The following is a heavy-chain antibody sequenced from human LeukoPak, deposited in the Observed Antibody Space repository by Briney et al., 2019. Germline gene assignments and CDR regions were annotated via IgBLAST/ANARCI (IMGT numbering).Heavy chain of an antibody. D-gene: IGHD6-19*01. CDR1: GGTFSSYA. J-gene: IGHJ5*02. CDR2: IIPIFGTA. Sequence: SVKVSCKASGGTFSSYAISWVRQAPGQGLEWMGGIIPIFGTANYAQKFQGRVTITADESTSTAYMELSSLRSEDTAVYYCTRTAVAGLECWFDPWGQGTLVTVSS. CDR3: TRTAVAGLECWFDP. V-gene: IGHV1-69*13.